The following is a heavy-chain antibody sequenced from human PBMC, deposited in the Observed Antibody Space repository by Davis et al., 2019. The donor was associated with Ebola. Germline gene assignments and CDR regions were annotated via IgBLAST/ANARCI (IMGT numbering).Heavy chain of an antibody. CDR2: IYPGDSDT. CDR3: ARYLVDIYCSGGSCSYYYYGMDV. J-gene: IGHJ6*02. D-gene: IGHD2-15*01. Sequence: GESLKISCKGSGYSFTSYWIGWVRQMPGKGLEWMGIIYPGDSDTRYSPSFQGQVTISADKSISTAYLQWSSLKASDTAMYYCARYLVDIYCSGGSCSYYYYGMDVWGQGTTVTVSS. CDR1: GYSFTSYW. V-gene: IGHV5-51*01.